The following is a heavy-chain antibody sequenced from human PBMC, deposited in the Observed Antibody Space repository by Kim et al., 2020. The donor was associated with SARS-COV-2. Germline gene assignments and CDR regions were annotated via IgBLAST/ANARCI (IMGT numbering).Heavy chain of an antibody. V-gene: IGHV4-34*01. CDR1: GGSFSGYY. CDR3: ARGCFFRSSGWYRGFDY. J-gene: IGHJ4*02. D-gene: IGHD6-19*01. Sequence: SETLSLTCAVYGGSFSGYYWSWIRQPPGKGLEWIGEINHSGSTNYNPSLKSRVTISVDTSKNQFPLKLSSVTAADTAVYYCARGCFFRSSGWYRGFDYSGQGTLVTVSS. CDR2: INHSGST.